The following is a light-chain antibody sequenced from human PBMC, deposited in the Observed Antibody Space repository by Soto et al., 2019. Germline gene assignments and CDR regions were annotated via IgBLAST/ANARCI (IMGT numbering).Light chain of an antibody. J-gene: IGKJ1*01. CDR3: QHYFNWPRT. CDR2: GAS. CDR1: QSVSNH. Sequence: EVVMTQSPATLSVSPGEGATLSCRASQSVSNHLAWYQQRPGQAPRILIYGASTRATGIPDRFSCSGSGTEFTLTISSLQSEDFALYYCQHYFNWPRTFGQGTKVEIK. V-gene: IGKV3-15*01.